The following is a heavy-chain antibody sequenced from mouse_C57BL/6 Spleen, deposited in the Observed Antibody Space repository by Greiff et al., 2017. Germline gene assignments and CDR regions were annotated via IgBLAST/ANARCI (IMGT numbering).Heavy chain of an antibody. J-gene: IGHJ2*01. D-gene: IGHD1-1*01. CDR2: IYPGDGDT. CDR1: GYAFSSSW. CDR3: AKDYYGSSYGFYYFDY. Sequence: VMLVESGPELVKPGASVKISCKASGYAFSSSWMNWVKQRPGKGLEWIGRIYPGDGDTNYNGKFKGKATLTADKSSSTAYMQLSSLTSEDSAVYFCAKDYYGSSYGFYYFDYWGQGTTLTVSS. V-gene: IGHV1-82*01.